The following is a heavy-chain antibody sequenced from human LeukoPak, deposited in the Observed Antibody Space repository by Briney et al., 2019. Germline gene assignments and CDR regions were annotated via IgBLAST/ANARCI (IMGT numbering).Heavy chain of an antibody. Sequence: SETLSLTCTVSGGSISSSSYYWGWIRQPPWKGLEWIGSIYYSGSTYYNPSLKSRVTISVDTSKNQFSLKLSSVTAADTAVYYCARNLWFGELLRDYWGQGTLVTVSS. V-gene: IGHV4-39*01. CDR2: IYYSGST. CDR1: GGSISSSSYY. J-gene: IGHJ4*02. CDR3: ARNLWFGELLRDY. D-gene: IGHD3-10*01.